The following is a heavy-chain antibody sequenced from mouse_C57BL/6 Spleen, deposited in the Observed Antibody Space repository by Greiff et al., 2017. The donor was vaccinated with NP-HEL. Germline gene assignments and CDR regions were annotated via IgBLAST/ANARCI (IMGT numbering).Heavy chain of an antibody. V-gene: IGHV1-62-2*01. CDR3: ARHDEASFYYGSSYAMDY. Sequence: QVLLLQSGAELVKPGASLKLSCTASGYTFTEYTINWVQQRSGQGLEWIGWFYPGSGSIKNNEKYKDKATLTANKYSSTVYMEISSLTTEDSAVYFCARHDEASFYYGSSYAMDYWGQGTSVTVSS. CDR1: GYTFTEYT. D-gene: IGHD1-1*01. J-gene: IGHJ4*01. CDR2: FYPGSGSI.